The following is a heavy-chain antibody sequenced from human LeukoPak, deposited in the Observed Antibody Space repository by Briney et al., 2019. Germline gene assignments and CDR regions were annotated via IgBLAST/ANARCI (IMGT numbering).Heavy chain of an antibody. Sequence: SETLSLTCTVSGGSISSSSYYWGWIRQPPGKGPEWIGSIYYSGSTYYNPSLKSRVTISVDTSKNQFSLKLSSVTAADTAVYYCAREPYDYVWGSYHPYYFDYWGQGTLVTVSS. CDR1: GGSISSSSYY. CDR3: AREPYDYVWGSYHPYYFDY. D-gene: IGHD3-16*02. CDR2: IYYSGST. J-gene: IGHJ4*02. V-gene: IGHV4-39*07.